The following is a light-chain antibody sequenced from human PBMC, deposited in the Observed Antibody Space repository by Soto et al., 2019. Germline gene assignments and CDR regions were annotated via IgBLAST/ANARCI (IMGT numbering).Light chain of an antibody. J-gene: IGLJ2*01. CDR1: TGAVTSGHY. CDR2: DTS. V-gene: IGLV7-46*01. CDR3: LLSYSGAVL. Sequence: QTVVTQEPSLTVSPGGTVTLTCGSSTGAVTSGHYPYWFQQKPGQAPRTVIYDTSNKHSWTPARFSGSLLGGKAALTLSGAQPEDEAEYYCLLSYSGAVLFGGGTKLTVL.